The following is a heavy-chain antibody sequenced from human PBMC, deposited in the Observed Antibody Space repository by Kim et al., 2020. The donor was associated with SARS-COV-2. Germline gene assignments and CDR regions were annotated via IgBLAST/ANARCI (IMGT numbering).Heavy chain of an antibody. CDR3: ARGSHYYDSSGYLFDY. V-gene: IGHV4-59*13. J-gene: IGHJ4*02. CDR1: GGSISSYY. D-gene: IGHD3-22*01. Sequence: SETLSLTCTVSGGSISSYYWSWIRQPPGKGLEWIGYIYYSGSTNYNPSLKSRVTISVDTSKNQFSLKLSSVTAADTAVYYCARGSHYYDSSGYLFDYWGQGTLVTVSS. CDR2: IYYSGST.